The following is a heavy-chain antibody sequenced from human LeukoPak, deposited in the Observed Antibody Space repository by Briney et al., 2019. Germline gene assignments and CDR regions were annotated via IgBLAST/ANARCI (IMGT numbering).Heavy chain of an antibody. Sequence: ASVKVSCKASGYTFTAYYMHWVRQAPGQGLEWMGWINPNSGGTNCAQKFQGRVTMTRDTSISTAYMELSRLRSDDTAVYYCARDNDFGGAIHYWGQGTLVTVSS. D-gene: IGHD3-10*01. CDR1: GYTFTAYY. CDR2: INPNSGGT. CDR3: ARDNDFGGAIHY. J-gene: IGHJ4*02. V-gene: IGHV1-2*02.